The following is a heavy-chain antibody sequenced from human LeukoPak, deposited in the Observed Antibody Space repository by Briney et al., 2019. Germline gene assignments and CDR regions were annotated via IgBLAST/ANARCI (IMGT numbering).Heavy chain of an antibody. V-gene: IGHV3-23*01. Sequence: GGSLRLSCAASGFTFSNYAMSWVRQAPGKGLEWVSGISGSGGSTYYADSVKGRFTISRDNSKNTLYLQMSSLRAEDTAVYYCAKVYDYVWGSYGAFDIWGQGTMVTVSS. J-gene: IGHJ3*02. D-gene: IGHD3-16*01. CDR3: AKVYDYVWGSYGAFDI. CDR2: ISGSGGST. CDR1: GFTFSNYA.